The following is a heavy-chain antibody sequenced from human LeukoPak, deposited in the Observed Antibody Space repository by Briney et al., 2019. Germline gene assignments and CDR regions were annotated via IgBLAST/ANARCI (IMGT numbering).Heavy chain of an antibody. CDR1: SGSISTSNYY. CDR3: ARPYGSGSYQYFQH. J-gene: IGHJ1*01. CDR2: IFYSGST. V-gene: IGHV4-39*01. Sequence: SETLSLTCTVSSGSISTSNYYWGWVRQPPGKALEWIGNIFYSGSTYYSPSLKSRVTISVDTSKNQFSLKLSSVTAADTAVYYCARPYGSGSYQYFQHWGQGTLVTVSS. D-gene: IGHD3-10*01.